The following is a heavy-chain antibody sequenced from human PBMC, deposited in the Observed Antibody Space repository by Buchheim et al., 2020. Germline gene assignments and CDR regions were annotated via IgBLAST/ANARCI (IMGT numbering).Heavy chain of an antibody. CDR1: GFTFSSYW. J-gene: IGHJ6*02. CDR3: ARWAVVVPAATAWRYYYYYGMDV. Sequence: EVQLVESGGGLVQPGGSLRLSCAASGFTFSSYWMSWVRQAPGKGLEWVANIKQDGSEKYYVDSVKGRFTISRDNAKNSLYLQMNSLRAEDTAVYYCARWAVVVPAATAWRYYYYYGMDVWGQETT. D-gene: IGHD2-2*01. V-gene: IGHV3-7*01. CDR2: IKQDGSEK.